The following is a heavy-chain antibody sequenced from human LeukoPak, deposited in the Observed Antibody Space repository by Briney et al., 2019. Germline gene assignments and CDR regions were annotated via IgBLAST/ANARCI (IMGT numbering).Heavy chain of an antibody. V-gene: IGHV1-2*02. CDR3: ARAGLWDHSDTSGYHNGAFDI. CDR1: GYTFTGYY. CDR2: INPDSGGT. Sequence: GASVKVSCKSSGYTFTGYYIHWVRQAPGQGLEWMGWINPDSGGTNYAQKFQGRVTMTRDTSISTAYMELSRLRSDDTAVYYCARAGLWDHSDTSGYHNGAFDIWGQGTMVTVSS. D-gene: IGHD3-22*01. J-gene: IGHJ3*02.